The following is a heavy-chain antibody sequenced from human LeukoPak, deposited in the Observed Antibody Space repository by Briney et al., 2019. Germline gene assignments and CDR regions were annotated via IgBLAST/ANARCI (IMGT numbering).Heavy chain of an antibody. CDR1: GFTFRSYW. D-gene: IGHD2-21*02. V-gene: IGHV3-7*01. J-gene: IGHJ4*02. CDR2: INQDGSEK. CDR3: ARDVFCGGDCYSPKCN. Sequence: GGSLRLSCAASGFTFRSYWMSWVRQAPGKGLEWVANINQDGSEKYYVDSVRGRFTISRDNAENSLSLQLNSLRAEDTAVYYCARDVFCGGDCYSPKCNWGQGTLVTVSS.